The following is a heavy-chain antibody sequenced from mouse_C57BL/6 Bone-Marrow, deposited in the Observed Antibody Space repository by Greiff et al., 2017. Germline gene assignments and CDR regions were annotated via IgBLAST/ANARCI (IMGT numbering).Heavy chain of an antibody. Sequence: VQLQQSGTVLARPGASVKMSCKTSGYTFTSYWMHWVKQRPGQGLEWIGAIYPGNSDTSYNQKFKGKAKLTAVTSASTAYMELSSLTNEDSAVYYCTHYYGSSYWYFDVWGTGTTVTVSS. D-gene: IGHD1-1*01. J-gene: IGHJ1*03. CDR1: GYTFTSYW. V-gene: IGHV1-5*01. CDR2: IYPGNSDT. CDR3: THYYGSSYWYFDV.